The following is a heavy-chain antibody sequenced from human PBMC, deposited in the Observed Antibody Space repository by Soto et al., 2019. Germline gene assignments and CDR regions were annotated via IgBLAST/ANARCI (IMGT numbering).Heavy chain of an antibody. CDR3: ARGIEGWYQGRYYYGMDV. CDR2: IYYSGST. D-gene: IGHD6-19*01. J-gene: IGHJ6*02. Sequence: PSETLSLTCTVSGGSVSSGSYYWSWIRQPPGKGLEWIGYIYYSGSTNYNPSLKNRVTISVDTSKNQFSLKLSSVTAADTAVFYCARGIEGWYQGRYYYGMDVWGQGTTVTVSS. V-gene: IGHV4-61*01. CDR1: GGSVSSGSYY.